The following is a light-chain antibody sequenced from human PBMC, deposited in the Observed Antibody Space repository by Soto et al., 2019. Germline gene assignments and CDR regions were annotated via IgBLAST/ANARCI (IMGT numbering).Light chain of an antibody. J-gene: IGKJ1*01. CDR2: LGS. CDR1: QSLLHSNGYKY. V-gene: IGKV2-28*01. Sequence: DIVMTQSPLSLPVTPGESASISCRSSQSLLHSNGYKYVEWYLQKPGQSPQLLIYLGSNRASGVPDRFSGSGSGTDFTLKISRVEAEDVGAYYCMQPLQTPWTFGQGTKVEIK. CDR3: MQPLQTPWT.